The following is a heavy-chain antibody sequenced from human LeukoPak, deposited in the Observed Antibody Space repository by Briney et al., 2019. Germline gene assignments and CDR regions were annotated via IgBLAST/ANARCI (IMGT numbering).Heavy chain of an antibody. D-gene: IGHD3-16*02. V-gene: IGHV3-7*01. CDR2: IKQDGSEK. CDR3: ARVFSDNVWGTYRYLDY. CDR1: GFIFDAFW. Sequence: PGGSLRLSCAASGFIFDAFWMTWVRQAPGKGPEWVANIKQDGSEKYYVDSVKGRFTISRDNAKNSLFLQIISLRAEDTAVYYCARVFSDNVWGTYRYLDYWSQGTLVTVSS. J-gene: IGHJ4*02.